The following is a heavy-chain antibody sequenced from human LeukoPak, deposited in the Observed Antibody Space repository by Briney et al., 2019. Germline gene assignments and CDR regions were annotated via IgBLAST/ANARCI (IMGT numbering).Heavy chain of an antibody. V-gene: IGHV1-2*02. Sequence: ASVKVSCKASGYTFTGYYMHCVRQAPGQGLEWMGWINPNSGGTNYAQKFQGRVTMTRDTSISTAYMELSRLRSDDTAVYYCATDLRLGELSAPHDYWGQGTLVTVSS. CDR3: ATDLRLGELSAPHDY. CDR1: GYTFTGYY. J-gene: IGHJ4*02. D-gene: IGHD3-16*02. CDR2: INPNSGGT.